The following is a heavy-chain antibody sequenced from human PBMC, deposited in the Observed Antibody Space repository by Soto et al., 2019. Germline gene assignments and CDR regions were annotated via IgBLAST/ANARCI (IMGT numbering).Heavy chain of an antibody. V-gene: IGHV1-69*04. Sequence: QVQLVQSGPEVTRPGSSVKVSCKASGDTFSFYSINWVRHAPGLGLEWVGRVNPILSMSNYARRFQGRVTMTADKSTSTAYMELSGLRSEDTAMYYCATSYGSGYRAFDYWGQGALVTVSS. J-gene: IGHJ4*02. CDR2: VNPILSMS. D-gene: IGHD3-10*01. CDR1: GDTFSFYS. CDR3: ATSYGSGYRAFDY.